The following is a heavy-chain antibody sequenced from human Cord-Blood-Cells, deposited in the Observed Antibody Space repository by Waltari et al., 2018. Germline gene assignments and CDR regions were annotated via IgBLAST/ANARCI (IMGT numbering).Heavy chain of an antibody. J-gene: IGHJ3*02. CDR2: NNPTFGTT. Sequence: QVQLVQSGAEVKKPGSSVKVSCKASGGTFSSYAISWVRQAPGQGLEWMGGNNPTFGTTNYTQKFQGRVTITADESTSTAYMELSSLRSEYTAVYYCARDLYCSGGSFYAFDIWGQGTMVTVSS. CDR3: ARDLYCSGGSFYAFDI. D-gene: IGHD2-15*01. CDR1: GGTFSSYA. V-gene: IGHV1-69*01.